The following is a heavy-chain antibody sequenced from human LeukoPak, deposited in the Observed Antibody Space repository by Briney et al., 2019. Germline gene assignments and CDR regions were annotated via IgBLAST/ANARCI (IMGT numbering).Heavy chain of an antibody. V-gene: IGHV4-61*02. CDR3: ARHFSGEYNYGLFDY. D-gene: IGHD5-18*01. CDR1: DGSISSGSYY. Sequence: PSETLSLTCTVSDGSISSGSYYWSWIRQPAGKGLEWIGRIYTSGSTNYNPSLKSRVTISVDTSKNQFSLKLTSVTAADTAVYYCARHFSGEYNYGLFDYGGQGALVTVSS. J-gene: IGHJ4*02. CDR2: IYTSGST.